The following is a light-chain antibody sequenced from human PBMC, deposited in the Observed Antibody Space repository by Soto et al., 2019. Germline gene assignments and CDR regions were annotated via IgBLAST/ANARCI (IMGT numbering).Light chain of an antibody. CDR1: QGIRND. CDR3: QQADSFPLT. Sequence: DIQMTQTPSSLSSSLGDRFTITFRASQGIRNDLGWFQQKPGRAPNLLIYSASTLQSGVPSRFSGSGSGTDFTLTISTLRPEDSATYYCQQADSFPLTFGGGTNVDIK. J-gene: IGKJ4*01. V-gene: IGKV1-17*01. CDR2: SAS.